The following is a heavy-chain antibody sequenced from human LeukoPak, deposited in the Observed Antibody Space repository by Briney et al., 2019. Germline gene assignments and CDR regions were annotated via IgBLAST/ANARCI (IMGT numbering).Heavy chain of an antibody. J-gene: IGHJ4*02. D-gene: IGHD6-19*01. Sequence: GGSLRLSCTASGFTFSSYDMSWVRQAPGKGLQWVSLISGSDGSTYYTDSVKGRFTISRDNSKNTLYLQMNSLRVDDTAVYYWEKGGRAVDSTFDYWGQGTLVTVSS. CDR1: GFTFSSYD. CDR3: EKGGRAVDSTFDY. CDR2: ISGSDGST. V-gene: IGHV3-23*01.